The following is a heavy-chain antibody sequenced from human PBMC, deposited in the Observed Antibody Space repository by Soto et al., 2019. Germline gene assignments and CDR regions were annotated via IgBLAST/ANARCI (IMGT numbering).Heavy chain of an antibody. CDR1: GGTFSSYT. Sequence: GASVKVSCKASGGTFSSYTISWVRQAPGQGLEWMGRIIPILGIANYAQKFQGRVTITADKSTSTAYMELSSLRSEDTAVYYCASAKVARLITSSDAFDIWGQGTMVTVSS. CDR2: IIPILGIA. D-gene: IGHD3-16*01. CDR3: ASAKVARLITSSDAFDI. J-gene: IGHJ3*02. V-gene: IGHV1-69*02.